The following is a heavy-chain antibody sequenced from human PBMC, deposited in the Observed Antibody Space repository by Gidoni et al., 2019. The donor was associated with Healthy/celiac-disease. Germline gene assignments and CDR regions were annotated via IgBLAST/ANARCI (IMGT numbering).Heavy chain of an antibody. CDR1: GFTFSSYG. CDR2: ISYDGSNK. CDR3: AKDQGSSWSDYYYGIDV. V-gene: IGHV3-30*18. Sequence: QVQLVESGGGVVQPGRSLSLSCAASGFTFSSYGLHWVRQAPGKELEWVAVISYDGSNKYYADSVKGRFTIARDNSKNTLYLQMNSLRAEDTAVYYCAKDQGSSWSDYYYGIDVWGQGTTVTVSS. J-gene: IGHJ6*02. D-gene: IGHD6-13*01.